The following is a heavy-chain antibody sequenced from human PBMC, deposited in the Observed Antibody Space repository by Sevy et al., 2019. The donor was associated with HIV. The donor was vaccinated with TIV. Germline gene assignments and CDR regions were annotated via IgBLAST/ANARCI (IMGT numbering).Heavy chain of an antibody. V-gene: IGHV4-4*07. D-gene: IGHD3-16*02. CDR3: ARGRMITFGGVIVTPDDAFDI. J-gene: IGHJ3*02. Sequence: SETLSLTCTVSGGSISSYYWSWIRQPAGKGLEWIGRIYTSGSTNYNPSLKSRVTMSVDTSKNQFSLKLSSVTAADTAVYYCARGRMITFGGVIVTPDDAFDIWGQGAMVTVSS. CDR1: GGSISSYY. CDR2: IYTSGST.